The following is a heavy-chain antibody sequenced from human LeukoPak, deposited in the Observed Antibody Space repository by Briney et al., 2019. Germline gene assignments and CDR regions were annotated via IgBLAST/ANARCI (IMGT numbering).Heavy chain of an antibody. Sequence: SETLSLTCTVSGGSISSYYWSWIRQPPGKGLEWIGYIYYSGSTNYNPSLKSRVTISVDTSKNQFSLKLSSVTAAGTAVYYCARDSEGEPFDPWGQGTLVTVSS. CDR2: IYYSGST. J-gene: IGHJ5*02. CDR1: GGSISSYY. V-gene: IGHV4-59*01. CDR3: ARDSEGEPFDP. D-gene: IGHD1-14*01.